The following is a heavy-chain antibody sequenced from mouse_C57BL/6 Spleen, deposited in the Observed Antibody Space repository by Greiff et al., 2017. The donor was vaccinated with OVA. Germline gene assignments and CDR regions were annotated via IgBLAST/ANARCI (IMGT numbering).Heavy chain of an antibody. CDR3: ARKDDGYYPYAMDY. CDR1: GFSFTSYG. Sequence: VQLQQSGPGLVQPSQSLSITCTVSGFSFTSYGIHWVRQSPGKGLEWLGVIWSGGSTDYNAAFISRLSISKDKSKSQVFFKMNRLQADDTAIYYCARKDDGYYPYAMDYWGQGTSVTVSS. D-gene: IGHD2-3*01. V-gene: IGHV2-2*01. CDR2: IWSGGST. J-gene: IGHJ4*01.